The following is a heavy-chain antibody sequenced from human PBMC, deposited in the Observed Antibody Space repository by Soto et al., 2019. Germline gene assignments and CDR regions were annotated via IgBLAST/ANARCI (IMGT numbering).Heavy chain of an antibody. CDR3: AKVWEIGIVGATTGGMDV. CDR1: GFTFSSYA. V-gene: IGHV3-23*01. D-gene: IGHD1-26*01. J-gene: IGHJ6*02. CDR2: ISGSGGST. Sequence: GGSLRLSCAASGFTFSSYAMSWVRQAPGKGLEWVSAISGSGGSTYYADSVKGRFTISRDNSKNTLYLQMNSLRAEDTAVYYCAKVWEIGIVGATTGGMDVWGQGTTVTVSS.